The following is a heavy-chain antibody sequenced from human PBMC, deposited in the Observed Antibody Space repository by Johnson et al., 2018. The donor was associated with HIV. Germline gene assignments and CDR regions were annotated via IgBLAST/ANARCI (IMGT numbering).Heavy chain of an antibody. V-gene: IGHV3-20*04. CDR2: INWNGGSK. J-gene: IGHJ3*02. CDR1: GFSFDDYG. CDR3: ARDTVRGELELPDGFDI. D-gene: IGHD1-7*01. Sequence: VQLVESGGGLVQPGGSLRLSCAASGFSFDDYGMSWVRQAPGKGLEWVSGINWNGGSKGYADSVKGRFTPSSDNSKNTVYLQMNSLRAEETAVYYFARDTVRGELELPDGFDIWGQGTMVTVSS.